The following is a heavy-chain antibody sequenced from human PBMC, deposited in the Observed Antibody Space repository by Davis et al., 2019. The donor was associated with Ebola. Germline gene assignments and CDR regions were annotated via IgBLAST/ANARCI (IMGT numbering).Heavy chain of an antibody. CDR2: IWYDGSDK. V-gene: IGHV3-33*08. Sequence: GESLKISCAASGFTFSSYGMHWVRQAPGKGLEWVAIIWYDGSDKYYAGYVKGRFTISRDNSKNTLYLQMNSLRAGDTAMYYCARSGAVMATREYDFDYWGQGTLVTVSS. CDR3: ARSGAVMATREYDFDY. CDR1: GFTFSSYG. D-gene: IGHD5-12*01. J-gene: IGHJ4*02.